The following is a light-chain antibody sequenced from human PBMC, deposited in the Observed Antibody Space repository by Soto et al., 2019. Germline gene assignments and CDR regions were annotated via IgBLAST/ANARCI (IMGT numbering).Light chain of an antibody. J-gene: IGLJ2*01. CDR3: QVWDSSSDHPGV. CDR1: NIGGKS. V-gene: IGLV3-21*04. CDR2: YDN. Sequence: SYELTQPPSVSVAPGKTARITCGGNNIGGKSVHWYQQKPGQAPVLVIYYDNDRPSGIPERFSGFNSGNTATLTISRDEAGDEADYYCQVWDSSSDHPGVFGGGTKLTVL.